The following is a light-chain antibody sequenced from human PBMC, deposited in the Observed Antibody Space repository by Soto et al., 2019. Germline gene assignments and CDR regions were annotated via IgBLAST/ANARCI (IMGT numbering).Light chain of an antibody. V-gene: IGLV2-8*01. CDR1: SSDVGGYNR. CDR2: ETF. CDR3: FSFTTTSTHV. J-gene: IGLJ1*01. Sequence: QSVLTQPPSASGSPGQSVTISYTGTSSDVGGYNRVSWYQQHPGKVPRLIIYETFKRTSGVPDRFSGSQSGNTASLTVSGLQAEDEAEYFCFSFTTTSTHVFGTGTKVTVL.